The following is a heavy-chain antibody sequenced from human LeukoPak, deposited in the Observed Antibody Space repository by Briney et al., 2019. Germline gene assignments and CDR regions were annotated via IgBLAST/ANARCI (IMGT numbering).Heavy chain of an antibody. V-gene: IGHV3-30*02. CDR1: GFTFSSDG. Sequence: GGSLRLSCAGSGFTFSSDGMNWVRQAPGKGLEWVAFIRYDGSNKYYADSVKGRFTISRDNSKNTLYLQMNSLRAEDTAVYYCAKDHSSGWTGTSCFDYWGQGTLVTVSS. D-gene: IGHD6-19*01. CDR3: AKDHSSGWTGTSCFDY. J-gene: IGHJ4*02. CDR2: IRYDGSNK.